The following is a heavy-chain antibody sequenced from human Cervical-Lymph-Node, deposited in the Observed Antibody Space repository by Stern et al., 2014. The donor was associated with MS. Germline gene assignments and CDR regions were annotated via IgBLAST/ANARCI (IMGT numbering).Heavy chain of an antibody. CDR3: ARVSTTVTGYFDY. V-gene: IGHV3-21*01. J-gene: IGHJ4*02. CDR2: ISSSSSYI. Sequence: EVQLVESGGGLVKPGGSLRLSCAASGFTFSSYSMNWVRQAPGKGLEWVSSISSSSSYIYYADSVKGRFTISRDNAKNSLYLQMNSLRAEDTAVYYCARVSTTVTGYFDYWGQGTLVTVSS. CDR1: GFTFSSYS. D-gene: IGHD4-17*01.